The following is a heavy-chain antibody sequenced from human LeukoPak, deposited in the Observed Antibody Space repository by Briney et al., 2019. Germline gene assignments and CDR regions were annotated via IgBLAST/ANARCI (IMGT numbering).Heavy chain of an antibody. D-gene: IGHD3-10*01. V-gene: IGHV1-8*02. J-gene: IGHJ4*02. Sequence: ASVKVSCKASGYTFTSYGISWVRQAPGQGLEWMGWMNPNSGNTGYAQKFQGRVTMTRNTSISTAYMELSSLRSEDTAVYYCARGSWKILWFGELFIFDYWGQGTLVTVSS. CDR2: MNPNSGNT. CDR3: ARGSWKILWFGELFIFDY. CDR1: GYTFTSYG.